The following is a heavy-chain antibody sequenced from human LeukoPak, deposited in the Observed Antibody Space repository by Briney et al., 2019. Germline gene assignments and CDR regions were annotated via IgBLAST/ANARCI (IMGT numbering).Heavy chain of an antibody. Sequence: PSETLSLTCAVYGGSFSGYYWSWIRQPPGKGLEWIGEINHSGSTNYNPSLKSRVTISVDTSKNQFSLKLSSVTAADTAVYYCARGPIGRDGYNRGAFDIWGQGTMVTVSS. CDR1: GGSFSGYY. CDR3: ARGPIGRDGYNRGAFDI. CDR2: INHSGST. V-gene: IGHV4-34*01. J-gene: IGHJ3*02. D-gene: IGHD5-24*01.